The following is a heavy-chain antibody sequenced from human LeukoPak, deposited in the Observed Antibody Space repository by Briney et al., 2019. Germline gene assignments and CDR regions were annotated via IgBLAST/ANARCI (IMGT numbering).Heavy chain of an antibody. V-gene: IGHV4-4*07. D-gene: IGHD4-17*01. CDR3: ARGLIIYGDYLDAFDI. J-gene: IGHJ3*02. Sequence: SETLSLTCTVSGGSISSYYWSWIRQPAGKGLEWIGRIYTSGSTNYNPSLKSRVTMSVDTSKNQFSLKLSSVTAADTAVYYCARGLIIYGDYLDAFDIWGQGTVVTVSS. CDR1: GGSISSYY. CDR2: IYTSGST.